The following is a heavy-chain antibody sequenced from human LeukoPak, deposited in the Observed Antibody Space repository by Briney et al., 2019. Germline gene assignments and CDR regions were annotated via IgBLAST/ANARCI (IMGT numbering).Heavy chain of an antibody. J-gene: IGHJ4*02. CDR1: GDSVSSKSVS. V-gene: IGHV6-1*01. Sequence: SQTLSLTCAISGDSVSSKSVSWNWIRQSPSRGLEYLGRTRYRSTGNTFYSSSVQGRVTINADTSRNQVSLRLNSVTPEDTALYYCVRDFNWAFDYWGQGTLVTISS. D-gene: IGHD7-27*01. CDR2: TRYRSTGNT. CDR3: VRDFNWAFDY.